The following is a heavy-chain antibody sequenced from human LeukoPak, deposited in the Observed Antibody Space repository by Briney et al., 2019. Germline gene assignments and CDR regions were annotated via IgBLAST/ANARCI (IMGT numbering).Heavy chain of an antibody. CDR1: GFTFSSYA. V-gene: IGHV3-23*01. D-gene: IGHD3-10*01. CDR3: AAPPMVRGVIARWFDP. J-gene: IGHJ5*02. Sequence: GGSLRLSCAASGFTFSSYAMSWVRQAPGKGLEWVSAISGSGGSTYYADSVKGRFTISRDNSKNTLYLQMNSLRAEDTAVYYCAAPPMVRGVIARWFDPWGQGTLVTVPS. CDR2: ISGSGGST.